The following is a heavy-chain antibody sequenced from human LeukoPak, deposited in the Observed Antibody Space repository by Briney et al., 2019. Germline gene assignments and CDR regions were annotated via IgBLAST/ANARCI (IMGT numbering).Heavy chain of an antibody. J-gene: IGHJ4*02. D-gene: IGHD4-17*01. Sequence: PSETLSLTCTVSGGSISSGSYYWSWIRQPAGKGLEWIGRIYTSGSTNYNPSLKSRVTISVDTSKNQFSLKLSSVTAADTAVYYCARESYGDYVLEYWGQGTLVTVSS. CDR3: ARESYGDYVLEY. CDR2: IYTSGST. V-gene: IGHV4-61*02. CDR1: GGSISSGSYY.